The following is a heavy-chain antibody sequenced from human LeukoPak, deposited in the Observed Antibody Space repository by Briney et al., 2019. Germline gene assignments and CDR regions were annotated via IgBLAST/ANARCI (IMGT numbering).Heavy chain of an antibody. J-gene: IGHJ4*02. V-gene: IGHV3-30*02. CDR1: GFTFSSYG. Sequence: GGSLRLSCAASGFTFSSYGMHWVRQAPGKGLEWVAFIRYDGSNKYYADSVKGRFTISRDNSKNTLYLQMNSLRAEDTAVYYCAKAGTDDFWSGYYYFDYWGQGTLVTVSS. CDR3: AKAGTDDFWSGYYYFDY. D-gene: IGHD3-3*01. CDR2: IRYDGSNK.